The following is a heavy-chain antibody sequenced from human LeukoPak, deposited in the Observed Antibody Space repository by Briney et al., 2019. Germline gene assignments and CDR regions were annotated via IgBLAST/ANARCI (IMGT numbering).Heavy chain of an antibody. CDR1: GFIFSNAW. Sequence: GGSLRLSCAASGFIFSNAWMSWVRQPPGRGLEWVSIIYAGGTTYYADSVKGRFTISRDNSQNTVYLQMNNLRAEDTAVYYCARVFSPAAGYQYFQHWGQGTLITVSS. CDR3: ARVFSPAAGYQYFQH. V-gene: IGHV3-53*01. D-gene: IGHD6-13*01. J-gene: IGHJ1*01. CDR2: IYAGGTT.